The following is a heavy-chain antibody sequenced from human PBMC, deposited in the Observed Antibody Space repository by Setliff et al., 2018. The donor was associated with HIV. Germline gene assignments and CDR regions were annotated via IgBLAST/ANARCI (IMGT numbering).Heavy chain of an antibody. CDR3: ASAYCSSTGCYVRWGNGMDV. D-gene: IGHD2-2*01. J-gene: IGHJ6*02. V-gene: IGHV1-69*05. CDR2: IIPIFGTA. CDR1: GDTFSNYA. Sequence: SSVKVSCKASGDTFSNYAISWVRQAPGQGLEWMGGIIPIFGTASHEQKFQGRVTITTDESTSTAYMELSSLRFEDTAMYYCASAYCSSTGCYVRWGNGMDVWGQGTTVTVS.